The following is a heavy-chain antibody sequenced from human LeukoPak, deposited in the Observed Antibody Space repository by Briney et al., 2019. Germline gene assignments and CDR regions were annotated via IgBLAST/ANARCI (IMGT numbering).Heavy chain of an antibody. J-gene: IGHJ4*02. CDR2: IYTSGST. V-gene: IGHV4-4*07. D-gene: IGHD2-2*01. CDR1: GGSISSYY. CDR3: ARLYCSSTSCYAPFDY. Sequence: SETLSLTCTVSGGSISSYYWSWIRQPAGKGLEWIGRIYTSGSTNYNPSLKSRVTMSVDTSKNQFSLKLSSVTAADTAVYYCARLYCSSTSCYAPFDYWGQGTLVTVSS.